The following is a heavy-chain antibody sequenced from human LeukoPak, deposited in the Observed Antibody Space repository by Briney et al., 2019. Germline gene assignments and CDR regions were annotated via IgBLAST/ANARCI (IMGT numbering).Heavy chain of an antibody. CDR1: GFKFDDYA. CDR3: AKVGHYDSSGYPYFDY. Sequence: PGGSLRLSCAASGFKFDDYAMHWVRQAPGKGLEWVSAISGSGGSTYYADSVKGRFTISRDNSKNTLYLQMNSLRAEDTAVYYCAKVGHYDSSGYPYFDYWGQGTLVTVSS. CDR2: ISGSGGST. D-gene: IGHD3-22*01. J-gene: IGHJ4*02. V-gene: IGHV3-23*01.